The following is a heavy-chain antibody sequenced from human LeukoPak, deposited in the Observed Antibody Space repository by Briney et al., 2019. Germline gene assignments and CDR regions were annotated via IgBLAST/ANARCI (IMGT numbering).Heavy chain of an antibody. CDR1: GYTFTSFG. Sequence: ASVKVSCKASGYTFTSFGISWVRQAPGQGLEWMGWISAYNGDTHYAQKLQGRVTMTTDTSTSTAYMELRSLRSDDTAVYYCARDRGRVRYSGYDLWGQGTLVTVSS. V-gene: IGHV1-18*01. D-gene: IGHD5-12*01. CDR3: ARDRGRVRYSGYDL. J-gene: IGHJ5*02. CDR2: ISAYNGDT.